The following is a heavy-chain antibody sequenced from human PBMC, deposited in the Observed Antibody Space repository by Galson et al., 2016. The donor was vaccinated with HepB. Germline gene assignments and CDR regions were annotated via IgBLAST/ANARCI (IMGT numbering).Heavy chain of an antibody. CDR3: ARVVVAATKWFDP. Sequence: ETLSLTCGVHGGSFNAHYWSWIRQPPGKGLEWIGEINHGGDTNYNPSLKTRATISVDASKNQFSPNLTSTTAADTAVYYCARVVVAATKWFDPWGPGNLVIVSS. CDR1: GGSFNAHY. D-gene: IGHD2-21*01. V-gene: IGHV4-34*01. CDR2: INHGGDT. J-gene: IGHJ5*02.